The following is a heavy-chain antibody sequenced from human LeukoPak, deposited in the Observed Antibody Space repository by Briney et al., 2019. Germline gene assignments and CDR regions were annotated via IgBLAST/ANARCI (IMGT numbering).Heavy chain of an antibody. CDR3: AKARTTGYFDY. J-gene: IGHJ4*02. Sequence: SVKGRFTISRDNAKNSLYLQMNSLRAEDTAVYYCAKARTTGYFDYWGQGTLVTVSS. D-gene: IGHD1-14*01. V-gene: IGHV3-21*01.